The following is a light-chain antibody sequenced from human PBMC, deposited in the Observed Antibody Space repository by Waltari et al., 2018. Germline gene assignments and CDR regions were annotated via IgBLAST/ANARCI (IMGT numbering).Light chain of an antibody. V-gene: IGLV4-69*01. CDR1: SGHRSNV. CDR2: LNSDGSH. CDR3: QTGGHGTWV. Sequence: QLVLTQSPSASASLGASVKLTCTLSSGHRSNVIAWLQQQPEKGPRYLRKLNSDGSHSKGDGIADRFSVSSAGTEPYLTISSLQSEDEADYYCQTGGHGTWVFGVGTKLTVL. J-gene: IGLJ3*02.